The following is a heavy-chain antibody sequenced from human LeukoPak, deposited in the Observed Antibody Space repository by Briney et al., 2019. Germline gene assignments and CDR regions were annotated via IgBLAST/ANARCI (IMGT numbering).Heavy chain of an antibody. CDR2: IYPSGIF. CDR1: GGSCDDYY. CDR3: ARGRDRSKAGDH. V-gene: IGHV4-34*01. D-gene: IGHD5-24*01. J-gene: IGHJ4*02. Sequence: SETLSLTCAVYGGSCDDYYCSWLRQPPGKGLEWIGEIYPSGIFYYNSSLLSRVTISIDTSKSQFSLRLTSVTAADTAFYYCARGRDRSKAGDHWGQGSLVTVSP.